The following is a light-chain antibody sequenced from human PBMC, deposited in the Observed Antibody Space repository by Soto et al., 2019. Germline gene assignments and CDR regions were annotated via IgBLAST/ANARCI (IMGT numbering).Light chain of an antibody. V-gene: IGLV1-51*01. Sequence: QSVLTQPPSVSAAPGQKVTISCSGSSSNIGTNYVSWYQQLPGRAPKLVIFDNSKRPSGIPDRFYGSKSGSSATLGVTGRQTGDEADYYCGTWDSDRSAEVCGGGTQLTVL. CDR3: GTWDSDRSAEV. CDR1: SSNIGTNY. CDR2: DNS. J-gene: IGLJ7*01.